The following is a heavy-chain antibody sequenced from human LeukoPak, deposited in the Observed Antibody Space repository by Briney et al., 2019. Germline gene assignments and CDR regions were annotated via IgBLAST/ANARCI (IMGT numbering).Heavy chain of an antibody. CDR3: AKEPGDY. CDR1: GFTFSSYG. Sequence: PGGSLRLSCAASGFTFSSYGMHWVRQAPGKGLEWVAVISYDGSDKYYADSVKGRFTISRDNSKNTLYLQMNSLRAEDTAVYYCAKEPGDYWGQGTLVTVSS. V-gene: IGHV3-30*18. CDR2: ISYDGSDK. J-gene: IGHJ4*02.